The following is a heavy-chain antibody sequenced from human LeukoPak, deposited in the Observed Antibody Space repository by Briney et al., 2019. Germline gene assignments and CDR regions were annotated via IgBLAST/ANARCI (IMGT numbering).Heavy chain of an antibody. CDR1: GFAFSGYS. CDR3: ARGQAGPAYNWFDP. Sequence: LPGGSLRLSCAAFGFAFSGYSMHWVRQAPWKGLEWVAVISYDGTDKYYADSVKGRFTISRDNSKNTMYLQMNSLRVEDTAVYYCARGQAGPAYNWFDPWGQGALVTVSS. CDR2: ISYDGTDK. D-gene: IGHD6-13*01. V-gene: IGHV3-30-3*01. J-gene: IGHJ5*02.